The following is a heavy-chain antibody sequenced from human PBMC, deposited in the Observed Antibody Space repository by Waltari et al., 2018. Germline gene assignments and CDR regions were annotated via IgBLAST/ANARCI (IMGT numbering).Heavy chain of an antibody. D-gene: IGHD6-6*01. CDR2: ISSSSSYI. CDR3: ARDGAGSFADSSPCDY. CDR1: GFTFSSYS. Sequence: EVQLVESGGGLVKPGGSLRLSCAASGFTFSSYSMNWVRQAPGKGLEWVSSISSSSSYIYYADSVKGRFTISRDNAKNSLYLQMNSLRAEDTAVYYCARDGAGSFADSSPCDYWGQGTLVTVSS. J-gene: IGHJ4*02. V-gene: IGHV3-21*01.